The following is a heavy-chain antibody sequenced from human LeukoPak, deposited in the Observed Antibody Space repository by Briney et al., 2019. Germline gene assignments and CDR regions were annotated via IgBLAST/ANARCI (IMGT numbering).Heavy chain of an antibody. J-gene: IGHJ6*03. V-gene: IGHV1-69*05. CDR3: ATHSSISYYYMDV. CDR1: GDTFNSYA. D-gene: IGHD6-13*01. CDR2: IIPIFGTA. Sequence: SVKVSCKASGDTFNSYAISWVRQAPGQGLEWMRKIIPIFGTANYAQKFQGRVTITTDESTSTAYMELSSLRSDDTAVYYCATHSSISYYYMDVWGKGTTVTVS.